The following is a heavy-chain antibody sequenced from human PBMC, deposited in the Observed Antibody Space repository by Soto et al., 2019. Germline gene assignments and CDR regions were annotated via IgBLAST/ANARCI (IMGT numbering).Heavy chain of an antibody. CDR3: AKTPERGKWYFDV. V-gene: IGHV3-30*18. CDR1: GFSFSSYG. Sequence: QVHLVGSGGGVVQPGRSLRLSCAASGFSFSSYGMHWVRQTPDKGLEWVAAISSGASEKYYSDSVRGRFTISRDNSKNTLFLEINSLSDEDTAMYYCAKTPERGKWYFDVWGRGTQVTVS. J-gene: IGHJ2*01. D-gene: IGHD1-26*01. CDR2: ISSGASEK.